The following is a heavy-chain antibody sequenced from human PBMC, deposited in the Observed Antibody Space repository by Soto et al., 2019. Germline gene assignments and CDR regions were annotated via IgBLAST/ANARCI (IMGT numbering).Heavy chain of an antibody. Sequence: PSETLSLTCAVYCGSFSGYYWSWISQHPWKGLEWIGEINHSGSTNYNPSLKSRVTISVDTSKNQFSLKLSSVTAADTAVYYCARMGMGRYCSGGSCYNGKTFDYWGQVTLVTV. D-gene: IGHD2-15*01. CDR2: INHSGST. CDR3: ARMGMGRYCSGGSCYNGKTFDY. V-gene: IGHV4-34*01. CDR1: CGSFSGYY. J-gene: IGHJ4*02.